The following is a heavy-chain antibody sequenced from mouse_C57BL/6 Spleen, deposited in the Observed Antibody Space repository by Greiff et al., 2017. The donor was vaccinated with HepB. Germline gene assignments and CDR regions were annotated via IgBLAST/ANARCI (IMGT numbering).Heavy chain of an antibody. CDR1: GYAFSSYW. CDR3: ARLGSCGC. D-gene: IGHD1-1*01. V-gene: IGHV1-80*01. CDR2: IYPGDGDT. J-gene: IGHJ2*01. Sequence: VKLMESGAELVKPGASVKISCKASGYAFSSYWMNWVKQRPGKGLEWIGQIYPGDGDTNYNGKFKGKATLTADKSSSTAYMQLSSLTSEDSSVYFCARLGSCGCWGQGATLTGSS.